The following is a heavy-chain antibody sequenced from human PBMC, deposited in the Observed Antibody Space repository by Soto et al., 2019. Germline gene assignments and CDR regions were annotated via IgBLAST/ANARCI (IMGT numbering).Heavy chain of an antibody. CDR1: GGPFSSYA. CDR2: IIPIFGTA. CDR3: ARARGFYDARDYYYYGMDV. Sequence: VQLVQSGAEVKKPGSSVKVSCKASGGPFSSYAISWVRQAPGQGLEWLGGIIPIFGTAHYAQKFQGRVTITADESTSTAYMELSSLRSEDTAVYYCARARGFYDARDYYYYGMDVWGQGTTVTVSS. J-gene: IGHJ6*02. V-gene: IGHV1-69*01. D-gene: IGHD5-12*01.